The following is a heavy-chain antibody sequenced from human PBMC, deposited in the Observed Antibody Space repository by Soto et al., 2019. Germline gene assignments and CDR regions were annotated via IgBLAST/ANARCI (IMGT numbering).Heavy chain of an antibody. CDR2: INHSGST. V-gene: IGHV4-34*01. J-gene: IGHJ3*02. Sequence: PSETLSLTCAVYGGSFSGYYWSWIRQPPGKGLEWIGEINHSGSTNYNPSLKSRVTISVDTSKNQFSLKLSSVTAADTAVYYCARGRRTGTTYWGRAFDIWGQGTMVTV. CDR3: ARGRRTGTTYWGRAFDI. D-gene: IGHD1-7*01. CDR1: GGSFSGYY.